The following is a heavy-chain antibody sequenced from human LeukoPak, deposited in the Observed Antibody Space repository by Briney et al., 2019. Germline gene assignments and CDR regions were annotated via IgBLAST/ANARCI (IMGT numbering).Heavy chain of an antibody. D-gene: IGHD3-10*01. CDR2: ISPNSGGT. V-gene: IGHV1-2*02. Sequence: ASVKVSCKASGYTFTGYYMHWVRQAPGQGLEWMGWISPNSGGTNYAQKFQDRVTMTRDTSISTAYMELSRLRSDDTAVYYCARSPKITMVRGVIDFDYYYYMDVWGKGTTVTISS. J-gene: IGHJ6*03. CDR3: ARSPKITMVRGVIDFDYYYYMDV. CDR1: GYTFTGYY.